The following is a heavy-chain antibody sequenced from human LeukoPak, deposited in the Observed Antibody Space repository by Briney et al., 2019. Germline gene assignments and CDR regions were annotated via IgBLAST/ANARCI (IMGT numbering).Heavy chain of an antibody. CDR1: GYTFTSYG. J-gene: IGHJ4*02. CDR3: ARVPYSSGWYYFDY. D-gene: IGHD6-19*01. V-gene: IGHV1-18*01. CDR2: ISAYNGNT. Sequence: GASVKVSCKASGYTFTSYGISWVRQAPGQGLEWMGWISAYNGNTNYAQKLQGRVTMTTDTSTSTACMELRSLRSDDTAVYYCARVPYSSGWYYFDYWGQGTLVTVSS.